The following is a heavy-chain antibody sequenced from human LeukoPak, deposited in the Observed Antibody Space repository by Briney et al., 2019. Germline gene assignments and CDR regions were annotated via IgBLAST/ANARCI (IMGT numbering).Heavy chain of an antibody. CDR2: ISYDGSNK. J-gene: IGHJ4*02. Sequence: TGGSLRLSCAASGFTFSYYAMHWVRQAPGKGLEWVAVISYDGSNKYYADSVKGRFTISRDSSKSTLYLQMDSLIAGDTAVYYCARQGDTGSWYFDYWGQGTLVTVSS. D-gene: IGHD2-21*02. CDR1: GFTFSYYA. V-gene: IGHV3-30-3*01. CDR3: ARQGDTGSWYFDY.